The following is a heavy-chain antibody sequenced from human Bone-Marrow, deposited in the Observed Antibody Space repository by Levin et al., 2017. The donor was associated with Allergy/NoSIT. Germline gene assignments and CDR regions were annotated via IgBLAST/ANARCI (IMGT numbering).Heavy chain of an antibody. CDR2: ISYDAKIK. D-gene: IGHD2-21*02. CDR1: GFTFSRYG. Sequence: LSLTCAVSGFTFSRYGMHWVRQAPGKGLEWVAVISYDAKIKYYGDSVKGQFTISRDNSKNTLYLQMNSLRPEDTAVYYCAKDVSTTCRGDCPGDYWGQGTLVTVSS. CDR3: AKDVSTTCRGDCPGDY. V-gene: IGHV3-30*18. J-gene: IGHJ4*02.